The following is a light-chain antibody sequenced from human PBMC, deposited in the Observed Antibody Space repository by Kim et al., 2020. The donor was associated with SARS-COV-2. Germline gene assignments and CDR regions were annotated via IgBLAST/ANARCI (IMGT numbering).Light chain of an antibody. Sequence: RQRVTISCSGSSSNIDKNAVHWYQQLPGEAPKLLIYYDDLVSSGVSDRFSGSKSGTSASLAISGLQSEDEADYYCAVWDDSLNGVVFGGGTQLTVL. CDR3: AVWDDSLNGVV. CDR1: SSNIDKNA. J-gene: IGLJ2*01. CDR2: YDD. V-gene: IGLV1-36*01.